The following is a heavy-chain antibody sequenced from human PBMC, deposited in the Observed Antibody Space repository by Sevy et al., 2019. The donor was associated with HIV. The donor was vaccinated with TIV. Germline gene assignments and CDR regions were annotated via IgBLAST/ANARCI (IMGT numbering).Heavy chain of an antibody. J-gene: IGHJ4*02. Sequence: SETLSLTCSVSGGTISNADYYWSRIRQPPGKGLEWIGYIYYSGRTYYNPSLKSRISISVDTSRNQFSLSLDSVTAADTAVYYCARMKFWNGYFDYWGQGTLVTVSS. CDR3: ARMKFWNGYFDY. D-gene: IGHD3-3*01. V-gene: IGHV4-30-4*01. CDR2: IYYSGRT. CDR1: GGTISNADYY.